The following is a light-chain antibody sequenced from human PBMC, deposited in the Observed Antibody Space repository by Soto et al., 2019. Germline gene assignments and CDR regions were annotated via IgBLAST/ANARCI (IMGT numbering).Light chain of an antibody. Sequence: EIVLTQSPATLSLSPGERATLSCRASQSVSSYLAWYQQKPGQAPRLLIYDASNRATGIPARFSGGGSGTDFTLTISSLEPEDFAVYYCQQRFTLPRFTFGHGTKLAIK. J-gene: IGKJ2*01. V-gene: IGKV3-11*01. CDR1: QSVSSY. CDR2: DAS. CDR3: QQRFTLPRFT.